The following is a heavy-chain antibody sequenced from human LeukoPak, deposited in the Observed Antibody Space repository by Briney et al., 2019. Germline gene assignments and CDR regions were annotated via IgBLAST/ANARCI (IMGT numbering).Heavy chain of an antibody. CDR1: GFTFSSYG. V-gene: IGHV3-33*08. CDR3: AREYNLNWFDP. D-gene: IGHD1-14*01. J-gene: IGHJ5*02. CDR2: IWYDGSNN. Sequence: GRSLRLPCAASGFTFSSYGMHWVRQAPGKGLEWVAVIWYDGSNNYYADSVKGRFTISRDNSKNTLYLQMNSLRAEDTAVYYCAREYNLNWFDPWGQGTLVTVSS.